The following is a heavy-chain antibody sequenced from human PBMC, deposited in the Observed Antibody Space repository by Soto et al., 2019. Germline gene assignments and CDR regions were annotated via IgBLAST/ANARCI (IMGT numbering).Heavy chain of an antibody. D-gene: IGHD4-17*01. CDR2: IYYSGST. Sequence: QVQLQESGPGLVKPSQTLSLTCTVSGGSISSGGYYWSWIRQHPGKGLEWIGYIYYSGSTYYNPSIKSRVTISVDTSKNQFSLKLSSVPAADTAVYYCARVQDYGDPRVEFDPWGQGTLVTVSS. V-gene: IGHV4-31*03. CDR3: ARVQDYGDPRVEFDP. CDR1: GGSISSGGYY. J-gene: IGHJ5*02.